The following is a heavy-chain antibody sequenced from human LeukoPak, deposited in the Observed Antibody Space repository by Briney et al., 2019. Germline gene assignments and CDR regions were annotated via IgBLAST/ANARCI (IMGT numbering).Heavy chain of an antibody. Sequence: PSETLSLTCTVSGGSISSGGYYWSWIRQHPGKGLEWIGYIYYSGSTYYNPSLKSRVTISVDTSKNQFSLKLSSVTAADTAVYYCARDSLFRGYPTHYGMDVWGQGTTVTVSS. CDR3: ARDSLFRGYPTHYGMDV. V-gene: IGHV4-31*03. J-gene: IGHJ6*02. CDR1: GGSISSGGYY. CDR2: IYYSGST. D-gene: IGHD3-22*01.